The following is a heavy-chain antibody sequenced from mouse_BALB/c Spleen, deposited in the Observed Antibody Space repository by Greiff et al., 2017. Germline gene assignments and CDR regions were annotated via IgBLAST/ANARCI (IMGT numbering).Heavy chain of an antibody. Sequence: EVMLVESGGGLVQPGGSLRLSCATSGFTFTDYYMSWVRQPPGKALEWLGFIRNKANGYTTEYSASVKGRFTISRDNSQSILYLQMNTLRAEDSATYYCARIYDYGYYYAMDYWGQGTSVTVSS. CDR3: ARIYDYGYYYAMDY. J-gene: IGHJ4*01. CDR2: IRNKANGYTT. D-gene: IGHD2-4*01. V-gene: IGHV7-3*02. CDR1: GFTFTDYY.